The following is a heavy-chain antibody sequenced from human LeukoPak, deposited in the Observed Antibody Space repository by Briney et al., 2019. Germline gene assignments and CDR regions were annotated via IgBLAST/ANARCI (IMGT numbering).Heavy chain of an antibody. D-gene: IGHD3-10*01. CDR1: GFTFSSYE. CDR2: ISSSGSNI. Sequence: SGGSLTLSCAASGFTFSSYEMKWVRHAPGKGLECVSYISSSGSNIYYADSVKGRFTISRANAKNTLYLQMNRLRAEDTAVYYCASYPSGGSGSYYYYYYGMDVWGKGTTVTVSS. J-gene: IGHJ6*04. CDR3: ASYPSGGSGSYYYYYYGMDV. V-gene: IGHV3-48*03.